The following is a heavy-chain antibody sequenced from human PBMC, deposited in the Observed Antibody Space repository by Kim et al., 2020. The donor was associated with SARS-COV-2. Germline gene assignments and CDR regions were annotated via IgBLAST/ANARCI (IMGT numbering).Heavy chain of an antibody. J-gene: IGHJ6*02. CDR1: GFTFSSYG. D-gene: IGHD6-13*01. CDR3: ARVRRGLNSSSWYAHFVFDYYGMDV. Sequence: GGSLRLSCAASGFTFSSYGMHWVRQAPGKGLEWVAVIWYDGSNKYYADSVKGRFTISRDNSKNTLYLQMNSLRAEDTAVYYCARVRRGLNSSSWYAHFVFDYYGMDVWGQGTTVTVSS. V-gene: IGHV3-33*01. CDR2: IWYDGSNK.